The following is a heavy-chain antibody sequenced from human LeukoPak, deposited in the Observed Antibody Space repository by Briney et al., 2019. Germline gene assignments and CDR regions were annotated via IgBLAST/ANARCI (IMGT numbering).Heavy chain of an antibody. CDR1: GGSISSSSYY. D-gene: IGHD1-26*01. Sequence: SETLSLTCTVSGGSISSSSYYWGWIRQPPGKGLEWIRSIYYSGSTYYNPSLKSRVTISVDTSKNQISLKLSSVTAADTAVYYCARDFDSKSYLSFDAWGQGTLVTISS. V-gene: IGHV4-39*07. CDR2: IYYSGST. J-gene: IGHJ5*02. CDR3: ARDFDSKSYLSFDA.